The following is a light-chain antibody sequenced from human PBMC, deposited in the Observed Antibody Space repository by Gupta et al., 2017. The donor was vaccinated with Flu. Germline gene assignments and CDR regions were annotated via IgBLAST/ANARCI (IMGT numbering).Light chain of an antibody. J-gene: IGKJ2*01. CDR2: GAS. Sequence: PATLSVSPGERATPSCRASQSVSSNLAWYQQKPGQAPRLLIYGASTRATGIPARFSGSGSGTEFTLTISSLQSEDFAVYYCQQYNNWPYTFGQGTKLEIK. V-gene: IGKV3-15*01. CDR1: QSVSSN. CDR3: QQYNNWPYT.